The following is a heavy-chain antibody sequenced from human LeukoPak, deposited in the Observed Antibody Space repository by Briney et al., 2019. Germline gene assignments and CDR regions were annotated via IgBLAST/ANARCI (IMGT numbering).Heavy chain of an antibody. CDR3: ARAEGGSSFEAFDY. CDR2: IYYSGST. J-gene: IGHJ4*02. D-gene: IGHD6-6*01. V-gene: IGHV4-30-4*08. CDR1: GGSISSGDYY. Sequence: PSQTLSLTCTVSGGSISSGDYYWSWIRQPPGKGLEWIGYIYYSGSTYYNPSLKSRVTISVDTSKNQFSLKMSSVTAADTAVYYCARAEGGSSFEAFDYWGQGTLVTVSS.